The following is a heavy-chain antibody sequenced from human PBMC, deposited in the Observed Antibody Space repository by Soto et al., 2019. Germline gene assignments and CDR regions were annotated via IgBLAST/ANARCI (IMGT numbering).Heavy chain of an antibody. CDR2: IYWDDDK. CDR1: GFSLSTSGVG. J-gene: IGHJ5*02. CDR3: ARQVRYCSGNGCTNLVDP. Sequence: QITLKESGPTLVKPTQTLTLTCTFSGFSLSTSGVGVGWIRQPPGKALEWLVLIYWDDDKRYSPSLKTRLSITKDNSKRQVVCTMPHMDPVDTATYYCARQVRYCSGNGCTNLVDPWGQGTLVTVSS. V-gene: IGHV2-5*02. D-gene: IGHD2-15*01.